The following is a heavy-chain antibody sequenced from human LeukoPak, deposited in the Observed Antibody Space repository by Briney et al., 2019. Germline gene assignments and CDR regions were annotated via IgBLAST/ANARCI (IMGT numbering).Heavy chain of an antibody. CDR3: ASELELEPRFDP. CDR1: GGTFSSYA. CDR2: ISAYNGNT. J-gene: IGHJ5*02. D-gene: IGHD1-1*01. V-gene: IGHV1-18*01. Sequence: ASVKVSCKASGGTFSSYAISWVRQAPGQGLEWMGWISAYNGNTNYAQKLQGRVTMTTDTSTSTAYMELRSLRSDDTAVYYCASELELEPRFDPWGQGTLVTVSS.